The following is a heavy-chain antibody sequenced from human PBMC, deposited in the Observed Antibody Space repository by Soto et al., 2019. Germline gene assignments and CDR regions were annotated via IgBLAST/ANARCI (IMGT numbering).Heavy chain of an antibody. D-gene: IGHD2-2*01. CDR1: GFTFSDYY. CDR3: VRDCSSTSCPEAYYYYYMDV. CDR2: ISSSGSTI. V-gene: IGHV3-11*01. J-gene: IGHJ6*03. Sequence: GGSLRLSCAASGFTFSDYYMSWIRQAPGKGLEWVSYISSSGSTIYYADSVKGRFTISRDNAKNSLYLQMNSLRAEDTAVYYCVRDCSSTSCPEAYYYYYMDVWGKGTTVTVSS.